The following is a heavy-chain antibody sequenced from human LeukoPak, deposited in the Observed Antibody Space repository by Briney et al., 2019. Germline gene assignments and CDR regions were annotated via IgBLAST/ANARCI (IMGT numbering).Heavy chain of an antibody. Sequence: SETLSLTCTVSGVSISTYYWSWIRQPPGKRVEWIGYLYDSGSTNYNPSLKSRVTISVDTSKNQFSLKLSSVTAADTAMYYCAKHGGSWTFDYWGQGTLVTVSS. CDR1: GVSISTYY. J-gene: IGHJ4*02. CDR3: AKHGGSWTFDY. CDR2: LYDSGST. V-gene: IGHV4-59*08. D-gene: IGHD6-13*01.